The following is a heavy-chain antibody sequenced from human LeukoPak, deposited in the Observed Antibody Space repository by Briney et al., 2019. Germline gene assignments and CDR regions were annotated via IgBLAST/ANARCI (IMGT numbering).Heavy chain of an antibody. D-gene: IGHD3-10*01. J-gene: IGHJ4*02. CDR1: GFTFSNYA. CDR2: ISGSGGNT. Sequence: PGGSLRLSCAASGFTFSNYAMSWVRQAPGKGLEWVSAISGSGGNTYYADSVKGRFTISRDNSKNTLYLQMNRLRAEDTTVYYCAXFNSGRVFDYWGQGILVTVSS. V-gene: IGHV3-23*01. CDR3: AXFNSGRVFDY.